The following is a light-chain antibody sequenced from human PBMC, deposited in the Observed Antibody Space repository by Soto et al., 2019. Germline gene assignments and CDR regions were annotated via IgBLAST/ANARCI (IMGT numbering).Light chain of an antibody. V-gene: IGLV2-23*01. Sequence: QSALTQPASVSGSPGHSISISCTGSSSDVGRYNLVSWYQHHPGKAPKLIIYDASKRPSGVSDRISGSKSGNTASLTISGLQAEDEADYYCSSYAGTSTLVLFGGGTKLTVL. CDR2: DAS. J-gene: IGLJ2*01. CDR3: SSYAGTSTLVL. CDR1: SSDVGRYNL.